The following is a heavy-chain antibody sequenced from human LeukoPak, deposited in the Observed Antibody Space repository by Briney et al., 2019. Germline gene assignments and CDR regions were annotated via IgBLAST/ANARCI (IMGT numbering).Heavy chain of an antibody. Sequence: SETLSLTCAVYGGSFSGYYWSWIRQPPGRGLEWIGEINHSGSTNYNPSLKSRVTISVDTSKNQFSLKLSSVTAADTAVYYCARVYSGYDQVEDYWGQGTLVTVSS. CDR1: GGSFSGYY. D-gene: IGHD5-12*01. CDR2: INHSGST. V-gene: IGHV4-34*01. J-gene: IGHJ4*02. CDR3: ARVYSGYDQVEDY.